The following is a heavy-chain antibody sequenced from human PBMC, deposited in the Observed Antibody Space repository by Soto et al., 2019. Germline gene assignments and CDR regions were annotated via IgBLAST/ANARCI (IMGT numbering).Heavy chain of an antibody. Sequence: QVQLVESGGGVVQPGRSLRLSCAASGFAFSRHGMHWVRQAPGKGLEWVAVIVRDGSEDYYADSVEGRFTISRDNSKNTLYLALNTLRPDDTAVYYCARDDDSEDNGLASWGQGTLVTVSS. CDR1: GFAFSRHG. CDR3: ARDDDSEDNGLAS. J-gene: IGHJ5*01. CDR2: IVRDGSED. V-gene: IGHV3-33*01. D-gene: IGHD2-15*01.